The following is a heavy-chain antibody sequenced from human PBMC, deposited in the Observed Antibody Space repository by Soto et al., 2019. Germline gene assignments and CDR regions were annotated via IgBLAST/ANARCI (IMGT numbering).Heavy chain of an antibody. D-gene: IGHD6-19*01. Sequence: SGPTLLNATQTLTLTCSFSVFSLSTRGMCVSLIRQPPGKALEWLARIDWDDDKYYSTSLKTRLTISKDTSKNQVVLTMTNMDPVDTATYYCARWQWPKSDYYYGMDVWGQGTKVTVS. CDR3: ARWQWPKSDYYYGMDV. CDR2: IDWDDDK. J-gene: IGHJ6*02. V-gene: IGHV2-70*11. CDR1: VFSLSTRGMC.